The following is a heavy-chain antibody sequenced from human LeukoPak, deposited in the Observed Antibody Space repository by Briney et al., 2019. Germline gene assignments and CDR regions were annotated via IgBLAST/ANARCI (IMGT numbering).Heavy chain of an antibody. Sequence: ASVKVSCKASGYTFTSYYMHWVRQAPGQGLEWVGITNPSGGSTTYAQKFQGRVTMTGDTSTSTDYMELSSLRSEDTAVYYCARDVAAAGQIGYWGQGTLVTVSS. CDR2: TNPSGGST. J-gene: IGHJ4*02. CDR1: GYTFTSYY. CDR3: ARDVAAAGQIGY. V-gene: IGHV1-46*01. D-gene: IGHD6-13*01.